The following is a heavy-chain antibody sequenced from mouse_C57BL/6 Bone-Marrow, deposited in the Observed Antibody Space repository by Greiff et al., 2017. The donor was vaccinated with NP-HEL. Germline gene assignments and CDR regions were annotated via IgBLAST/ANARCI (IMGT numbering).Heavy chain of an antibody. CDR3: ARRGSRDSWFAY. D-gene: IGHD3-3*01. CDR1: GFTFSDYY. J-gene: IGHJ3*01. V-gene: IGHV5-12*01. CDR2: ISKGGGST. Sequence: EVMLVESGGGLVQPGGSLKLSCAASGFTFSDYYMYWVRQTPEKRLEWVAYISKGGGSTYYPDTVKGRFTISRDNAKNTLYLQMSRLKSEDTAMYYGARRGSRDSWFAYWGQGTLVTVSA.